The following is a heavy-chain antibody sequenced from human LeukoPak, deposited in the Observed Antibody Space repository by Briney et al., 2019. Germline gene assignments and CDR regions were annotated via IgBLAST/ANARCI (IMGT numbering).Heavy chain of an antibody. CDR3: ARAAPSYYGSGSLGSYYYGMDV. J-gene: IGHJ6*02. V-gene: IGHV4-4*02. D-gene: IGHD3-10*01. Sequence: PSGTLSLTCSVSGASISNNNWWNWMRQPPGKGLEWIGDIFHAGSTNYNPSLKSRVTISLDKSKNQFSLKLSSVTAADTAMYYCARAAPSYYGSGSLGSYYYGMDVWGQGTTVTVSS. CDR1: GASISNNNW. CDR2: IFHAGST.